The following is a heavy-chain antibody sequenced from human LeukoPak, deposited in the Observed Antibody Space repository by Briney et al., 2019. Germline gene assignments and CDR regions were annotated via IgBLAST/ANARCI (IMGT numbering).Heavy chain of an antibody. V-gene: IGHV4-34*01. Sequence: SETLSLTCAVYGGSFSGYYWSWIRQPPGKGLEWIGEINHSGSTNYNPSLKSRVTISVDTSKNQFSLKLSSVTAADTAVYYCARDRVGYCSSTSCYRDYYYYYMDVWGKGTTVTVSS. CDR1: GGSFSGYY. D-gene: IGHD2-2*01. CDR3: ARDRVGYCSSTSCYRDYYYYYMDV. J-gene: IGHJ6*03. CDR2: INHSGST.